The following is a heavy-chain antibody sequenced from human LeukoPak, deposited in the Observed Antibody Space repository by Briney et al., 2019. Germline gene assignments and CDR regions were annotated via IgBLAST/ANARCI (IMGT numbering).Heavy chain of an antibody. Sequence: SETLSLTCAVYGDSFSGYHWSWIRQSPGMGLEWIGEVDHSGSTKYNPSLKRRVTISPDASKNQFSLRLRSVTATDTAVYYCARDGGYCSGSSCYSFFQYWGQGNLVTVSS. V-gene: IGHV4-34*01. J-gene: IGHJ1*01. CDR2: VDHSGST. D-gene: IGHD2-15*01. CDR3: ARDGGYCSGSSCYSFFQY. CDR1: GDSFSGYH.